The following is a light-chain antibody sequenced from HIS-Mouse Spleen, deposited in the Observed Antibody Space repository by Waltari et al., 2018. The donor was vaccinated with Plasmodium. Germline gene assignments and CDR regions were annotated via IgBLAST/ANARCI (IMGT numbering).Light chain of an antibody. CDR1: QSFSSN. Sequence: EIVMTQSPATLSVSPGERATPASRASQSFSSNLAWYQQKPGQAPRLLIYGASTRATGIPARFSGSGSGTEFTLTISSLQSEDFAVYYCQQYNNWSFTFGPGTKVDIK. V-gene: IGKV3-15*01. CDR2: GAS. J-gene: IGKJ3*01. CDR3: QQYNNWSFT.